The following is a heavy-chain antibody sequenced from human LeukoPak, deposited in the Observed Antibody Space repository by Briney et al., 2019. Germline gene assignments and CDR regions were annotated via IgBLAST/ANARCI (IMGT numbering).Heavy chain of an antibody. J-gene: IGHJ4*02. CDR3: AVGELELPGYFDY. Sequence: PSETLSLTCTVSGYSISSGYYWGWIRQPPGKGLEWIGSIYYSGSTYYNPSLKSRVTISVDTSKNQFSLKLSSVTAADTAVYYCAVGELELPGYFDYWGQGTLVTVSS. D-gene: IGHD1-7*01. CDR1: GYSISSGYY. V-gene: IGHV4-38-2*02. CDR2: IYYSGST.